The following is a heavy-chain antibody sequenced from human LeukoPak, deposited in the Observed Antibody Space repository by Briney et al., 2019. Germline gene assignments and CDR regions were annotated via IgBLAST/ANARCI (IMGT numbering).Heavy chain of an antibody. Sequence: SETLSLTCAVYGGSFSGYYWSWIRQPPGKGLEWIGEINHSGSTNYNPSLKSRVTISVDTSKNQFSLKLSSVTAAHTAVYYCARKGGDCSSTSCRNWFDPWGQGTLVTVSS. V-gene: IGHV4-34*01. J-gene: IGHJ5*02. D-gene: IGHD2-2*01. CDR1: GGSFSGYY. CDR3: ARKGGDCSSTSCRNWFDP. CDR2: INHSGST.